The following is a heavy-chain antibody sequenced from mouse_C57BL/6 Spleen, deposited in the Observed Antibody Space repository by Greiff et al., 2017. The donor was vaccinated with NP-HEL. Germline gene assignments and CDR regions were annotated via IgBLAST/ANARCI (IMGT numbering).Heavy chain of an antibody. D-gene: IGHD5-5*01. CDR2: INYDGSST. Sequence: DVQLVESEGGLVQPGSSMKLSCTASGFTFSDYYMAWVRQVPEKGLEWVANINYDGSSTYYLDSLKSRFIISRDNAKNILYLQMSSLKSEDTATYYCAREALPYAMDYWGQGTSVTVSS. J-gene: IGHJ4*01. CDR1: GFTFSDYY. CDR3: AREALPYAMDY. V-gene: IGHV5-16*01.